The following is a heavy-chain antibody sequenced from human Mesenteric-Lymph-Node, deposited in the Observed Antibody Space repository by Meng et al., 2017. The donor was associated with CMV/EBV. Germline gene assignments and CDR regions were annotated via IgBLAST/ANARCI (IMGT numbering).Heavy chain of an antibody. Sequence: GESLKISCAASGFTFSNYSMNWVRQAPGKGLEWVSSISSSSYIYYADSVKGRFTISRDNAKNSLYLQMNSLKTEDTAVYYCVRDHAIVRGVFGHWGQGTLVTVSS. D-gene: IGHD3-10*02. CDR3: VRDHAIVRGVFGH. CDR2: ISSSSYI. V-gene: IGHV3-21*04. CDR1: GFTFSNYS. J-gene: IGHJ4*02.